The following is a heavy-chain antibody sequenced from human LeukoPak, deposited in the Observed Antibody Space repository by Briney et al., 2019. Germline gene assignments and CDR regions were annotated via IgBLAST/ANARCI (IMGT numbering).Heavy chain of an antibody. CDR3: AKSEGNWYFDL. CDR1: GFTFSSYA. V-gene: IGHV3-23*01. D-gene: IGHD6-13*01. Sequence: GGSLRLSCAASGFTFSSYAMNWVRQAPGKGLEWVSAISGSGGSTYYADSVKGWFTISRDNSKNTLYLQMNSLRAEDTAIYYCAKSEGNWYFDLWGRGTLVTVSS. CDR2: ISGSGGST. J-gene: IGHJ2*01.